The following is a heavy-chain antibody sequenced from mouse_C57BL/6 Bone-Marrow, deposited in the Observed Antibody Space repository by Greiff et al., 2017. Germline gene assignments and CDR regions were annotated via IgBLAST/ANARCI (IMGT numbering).Heavy chain of an antibody. CDR3: ARHGNWDVGAY. CDR1: EYEFPSHD. V-gene: IGHV5-2*01. J-gene: IGHJ3*01. D-gene: IGHD4-1*01. CDR2: INSDGGST. Sequence: DVKLVESGGGLVQPGESLKLSCESNEYEFPSHDMSWVRKTPEKRLALVAAINSDGGSTYYPDTMERRFIISRDNTKKTLYLQMCSLRSEDTALYYCARHGNWDVGAYWGQGTLVTVSA.